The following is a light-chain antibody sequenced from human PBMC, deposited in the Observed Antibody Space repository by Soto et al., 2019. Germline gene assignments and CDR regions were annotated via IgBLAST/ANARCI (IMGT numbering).Light chain of an antibody. J-gene: IGKJ5*01. CDR2: DTS. CDR1: QSVNRY. Sequence: VLTHSPATLSFSPGERATLSGRASQSVNRYLAWYQQKPGQAPRLLIYDTSNRATGIPARFSGSGSGTDFTLTISSLEPEDLAVYYCQQREHWPPITFGQGTRLEIK. V-gene: IGKV3-11*01. CDR3: QQREHWPPIT.